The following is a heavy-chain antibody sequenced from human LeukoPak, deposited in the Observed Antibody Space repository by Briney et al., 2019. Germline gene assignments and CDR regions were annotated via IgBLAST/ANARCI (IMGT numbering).Heavy chain of an antibody. J-gene: IGHJ4*02. CDR3: ARERYSYGFDY. V-gene: IGHV4-59*01. CDR2: IYYSGST. D-gene: IGHD5-18*01. CDR1: GGSISSYY. Sequence: PSETLSLTCTVSGGSISSYYWSWIRQPPGKGLEWIGYIYYSGSTNYNPSLKSRVTISVDTSKNQFSLKLSSVTAADTVVYYCARERYSYGFDYWGQGTLVTVSS.